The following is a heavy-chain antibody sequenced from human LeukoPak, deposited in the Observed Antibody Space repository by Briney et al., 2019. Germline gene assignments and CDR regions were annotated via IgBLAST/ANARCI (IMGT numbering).Heavy chain of an antibody. CDR3: TTAGMTTAIGRAFDI. Sequence: PGGSLRLSCAASGFTFSNAWMSWVRQAPGKGLEWVGRIKSKTDGGTTDYAAPVKGRFTISRDDSKNTLYLQMNSLKTEDTAVYYCTTAGMTTAIGRAFDIWGQGTMVTVSS. D-gene: IGHD4-17*01. V-gene: IGHV3-15*01. J-gene: IGHJ3*02. CDR1: GFTFSNAW. CDR2: IKSKTDGGTT.